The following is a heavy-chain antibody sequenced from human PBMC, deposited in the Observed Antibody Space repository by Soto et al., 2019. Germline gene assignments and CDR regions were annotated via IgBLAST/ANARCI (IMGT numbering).Heavy chain of an antibody. Sequence: QVQLVQSGAEVKKPGSSVKVSCKASGGTFSSYAISWVRQAPGQGLEWMGGIIPIFGTTNYAQKFQGRVTITADESTSTAYMELSSLRSEDTAVYYCARANSGYDSYYYYGMDVWGQGTTVTVSS. D-gene: IGHD5-12*01. CDR1: GGTFSSYA. CDR3: ARANSGYDSYYYYGMDV. J-gene: IGHJ6*02. CDR2: IIPIFGTT. V-gene: IGHV1-69*01.